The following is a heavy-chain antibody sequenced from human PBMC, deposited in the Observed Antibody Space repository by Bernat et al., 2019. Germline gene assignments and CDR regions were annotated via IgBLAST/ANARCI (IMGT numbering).Heavy chain of an antibody. CDR2: ISSSSSHT. V-gene: IGHV3-11*06. CDR1: GFTFSDYY. D-gene: IGHD3-3*01. Sequence: QVQLVESGGGLVKPGGSLRLSCAASGFTFSDYYMSWIRQAPGQGLEWVSYISSSSSHTNYEDSVKGRFTISRDNAKNSLYLQMNSMRAEDTAVYYCARDRNRYDCWSEFDYWGQGTLVTVSS. CDR3: ARDRNRYDCWSEFDY. J-gene: IGHJ4*02.